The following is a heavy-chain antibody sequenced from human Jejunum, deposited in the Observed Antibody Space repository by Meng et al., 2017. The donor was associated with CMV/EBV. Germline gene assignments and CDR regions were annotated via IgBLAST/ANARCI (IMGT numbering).Heavy chain of an antibody. CDR3: ARSFFAFNI. V-gene: IGHV4-61*01. CDR2: IYYTGST. J-gene: IGHJ3*02. CDR1: GGSVSIGSYY. Sequence: TWTVSGGSVSIGSYYWSWIRQAPGKGLEWIGYIYYTGSTDFNPSLQSRVTISRETSKNPFSPKLSPVTAADTAVYYCARSFFAFNIWGQGTMVTVSS. D-gene: IGHD3-3*01.